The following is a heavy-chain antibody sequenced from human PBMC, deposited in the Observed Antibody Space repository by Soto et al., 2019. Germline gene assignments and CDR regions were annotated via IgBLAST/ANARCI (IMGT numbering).Heavy chain of an antibody. CDR3: ARLPGAMIVVVITPWFDP. D-gene: IGHD3-22*01. Sequence: GGSLRLSCAASGFTFSSYAMSWVRQAPGKGLEWVSAISGSGGSTYYGDSVKGRFTISRDNSKNTLYLQMTSLRTEDTAVYYCARLPGAMIVVVITPWFDPWGQGTLVTVSS. CDR1: GFTFSSYA. V-gene: IGHV3-23*01. CDR2: ISGSGGST. J-gene: IGHJ5*02.